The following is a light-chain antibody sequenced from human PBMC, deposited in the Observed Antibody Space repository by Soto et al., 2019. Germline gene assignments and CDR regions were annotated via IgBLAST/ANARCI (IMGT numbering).Light chain of an antibody. Sequence: ESVLTQSPGTLPLSPGERATLSCRASRAVTSNFLAWYQQKPGQAPRRLIYAASSRATGIPDRFSGSGSGTDFPLTISRLEPEDFAVYYCQQYGVSQNTFGQGTKLETK. CDR1: RAVTSNF. CDR3: QQYGVSQNT. CDR2: AAS. J-gene: IGKJ2*01. V-gene: IGKV3-20*01.